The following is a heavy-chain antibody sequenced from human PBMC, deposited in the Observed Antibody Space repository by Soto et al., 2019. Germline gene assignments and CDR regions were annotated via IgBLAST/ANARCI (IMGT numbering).Heavy chain of an antibody. J-gene: IGHJ4*02. D-gene: IGHD3-3*01. Sequence: ETLSLTGTVSGGSVSSYYWSWIRQPPGKGLEWVGYIYYTGSTNYNPSLKSRVTISVDTSKNQFTLKLSSVTAADTAVYYCARSAPYYDFWSGYLDYWGQGALVTVSS. CDR2: IYYTGST. V-gene: IGHV4-59*02. CDR1: GGSVSSYY. CDR3: ARSAPYYDFWSGYLDY.